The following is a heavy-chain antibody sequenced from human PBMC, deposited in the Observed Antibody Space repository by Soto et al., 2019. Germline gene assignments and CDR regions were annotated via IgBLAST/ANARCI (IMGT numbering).Heavy chain of an antibody. Sequence: QVQLQESGPGLVKPSQTLSLTCTVPGASLSKIGDYWAWVRQHPWKGLEWIGHIFYTGTTTYNPCIESRFTMSIDMSKKQCTLGLRSVTAADTVVYYCARVYDIWSGYGPFDYWGQGTLVTVSS. CDR1: GASLSKIGDY. CDR3: ARVYDIWSGYGPFDY. J-gene: IGHJ4*02. D-gene: IGHD3-3*01. CDR2: IFYTGTT. V-gene: IGHV4-31*03.